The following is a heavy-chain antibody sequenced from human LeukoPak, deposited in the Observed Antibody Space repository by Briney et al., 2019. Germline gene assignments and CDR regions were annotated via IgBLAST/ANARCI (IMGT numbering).Heavy chain of an antibody. CDR1: GGTFSSYA. D-gene: IGHD5-18*01. CDR3: ARDPVRGYSYGYYGMDV. CDR2: IIPIFGTA. V-gene: IGHV1-69*01. J-gene: IGHJ6*04. Sequence: SVKVSCKASGGTFSSYAISWVRQAPGQGLEWMGGIIPIFGTANYAQKFQGRVTITADESTSTAYMELSSLRSEDTAVYYYARDPVRGYSYGYYGMDVWGKGTTVTVSS.